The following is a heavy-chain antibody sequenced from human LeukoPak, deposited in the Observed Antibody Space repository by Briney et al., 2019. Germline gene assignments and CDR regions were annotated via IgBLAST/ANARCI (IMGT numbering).Heavy chain of an antibody. J-gene: IGHJ6*02. CDR2: INPDTGAT. Sequence: ASVNVSCKASGYTFTGYYKHWVRQAPGQGLEWMGWINPDTGATDIAQKFQGRVTMTRDTSISAAYMELSRLRSDDTAVYYCTRDHCSYINCYEDYYYGMDVWGQGTTVTVSS. CDR3: TRDHCSYINCYEDYYYGMDV. CDR1: GYTFTGYY. V-gene: IGHV1-2*02. D-gene: IGHD2-2*01.